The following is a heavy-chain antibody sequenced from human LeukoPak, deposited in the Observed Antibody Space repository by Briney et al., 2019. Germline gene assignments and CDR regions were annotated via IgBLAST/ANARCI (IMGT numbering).Heavy chain of an antibody. CDR2: ISSSGSTI. CDR1: GFTFNSYA. CDR3: ARVRSSSWFLDV. J-gene: IGHJ6*02. Sequence: TGGSLRLSCAASGFTFNSYATSWVRQAPGKGLEWVSYISSSGSTIYYADSVKGRFSISRDNAKNSLYLQMNSLRAEDTAVYYCARVRSSSWFLDVWGQGTTVTVSS. D-gene: IGHD6-13*01. V-gene: IGHV3-11*01.